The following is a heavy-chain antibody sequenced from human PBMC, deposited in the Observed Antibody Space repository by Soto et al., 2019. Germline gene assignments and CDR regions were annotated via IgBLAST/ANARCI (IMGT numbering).Heavy chain of an antibody. CDR1: GFIVGGDY. CDR3: ERGRSPSYFDY. J-gene: IGHJ4*02. Sequence: GGSLRLSCVASGFIVGGDYMSWVRQAPGKGLDWVSIIYSGGTTYFADSVKGRFTISRDNSKNTLYLQMDTLTAEDTAVYYCERGRSPSYFDYWGPGTLVTVSS. CDR2: IYSGGTT. V-gene: IGHV3-53*01.